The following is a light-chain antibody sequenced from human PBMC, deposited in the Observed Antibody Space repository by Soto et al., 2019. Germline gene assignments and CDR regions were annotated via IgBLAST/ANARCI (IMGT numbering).Light chain of an antibody. CDR3: QQFNNYPWT. CDR1: QGISSS. J-gene: IGKJ1*01. V-gene: IGKV1D-13*01. CDR2: SAS. Sequence: AIQLTQSPSSLSASVGDRVAIACRASQGISSSLAWYQQKPGKAPELLVYSASSLQGGVSSRFSGSGSATDFTLTISSLQPEDFATYDCQQFNNYPWTFGQGTKVEIK.